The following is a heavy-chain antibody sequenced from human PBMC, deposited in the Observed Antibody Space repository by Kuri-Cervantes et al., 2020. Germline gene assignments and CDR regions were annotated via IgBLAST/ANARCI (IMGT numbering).Heavy chain of an antibody. CDR1: GFTVSSNY. Sequence: ESLKISCAASGFTVSSNYMSWVRQAPGKGLEWVSVIYSGGSTYYADSVKGRFTISRDNSKNTLYLQMNSLRAEDTAVYYCAKTLIGYCSGGSCHQWNGADYWGQGTLVTVSS. V-gene: IGHV3-53*01. J-gene: IGHJ4*02. D-gene: IGHD2-15*01. CDR2: IYSGGST. CDR3: AKTLIGYCSGGSCHQWNGADY.